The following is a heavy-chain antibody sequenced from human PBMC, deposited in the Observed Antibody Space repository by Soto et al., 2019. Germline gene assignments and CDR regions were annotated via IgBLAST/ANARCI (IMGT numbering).Heavy chain of an antibody. V-gene: IGHV1-18*01. Sequence: ASVKVSCKASGYTSTSYGISWVRQAPGQGLEWMGWISAYNGNTNYAQKLQGRVTMTRDTSISTAYMELSGLTSDDTAVYFCARGGGTILAPLPWGQGTLVTVSS. CDR3: ARGGGTILAPLP. J-gene: IGHJ5*02. CDR2: ISAYNGNT. CDR1: GYTSTSYG. D-gene: IGHD3-3*01.